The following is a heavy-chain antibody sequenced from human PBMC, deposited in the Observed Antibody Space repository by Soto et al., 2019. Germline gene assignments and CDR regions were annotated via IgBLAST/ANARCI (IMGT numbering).Heavy chain of an antibody. D-gene: IGHD6-13*01. V-gene: IGHV3-33*01. CDR2: IWYDGSNK. CDR1: GFTFSSYG. J-gene: IGHJ4*02. Sequence: GGSLRLSCAASGFTFSSYGMHWVRQAPGKGLEWVAVIWYDGSNKYYADSVKGRFTISRDNSKNTLYLQMNSLRAEDTAVYYCARDRWSAADRGAFDYWGQGTLVTVSS. CDR3: ARDRWSAADRGAFDY.